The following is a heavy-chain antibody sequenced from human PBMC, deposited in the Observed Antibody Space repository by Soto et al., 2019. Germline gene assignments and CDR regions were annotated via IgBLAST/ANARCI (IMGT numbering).Heavy chain of an antibody. D-gene: IGHD1-7*01. J-gene: IGHJ4*02. CDR2: INIVGGNT. Sequence: VQLLESGGGLVQPGGSLRLSCAASGFTFSNYAMSWVRQAPGKALEWVSSINIVGGNTNYADSVRGRFTMSRDDSKNTVFLQMNSLRAEDTAIYYCTKNYCFDSWGQGTLITVSS. V-gene: IGHV3-23*01. CDR3: TKNYCFDS. CDR1: GFTFSNYA.